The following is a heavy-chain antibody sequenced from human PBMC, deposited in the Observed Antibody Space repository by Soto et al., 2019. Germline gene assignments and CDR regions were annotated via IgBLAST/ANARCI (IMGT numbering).Heavy chain of an antibody. CDR1: GFSFSSYW. CDR2: IKQDGSQK. CDR3: ARPYCSGGSCYSWFDP. Sequence: GGSLRLSXAASGFSFSSYWMSWVRQAPGKGLQWVANIKQDGSQKYYVDSVKGRFTIYRDNAKNSLYLQMNSLRAEDTAIYYCARPYCSGGSCYSWFDPWGQGTLVTV. J-gene: IGHJ5*02. V-gene: IGHV3-7*03. D-gene: IGHD2-15*01.